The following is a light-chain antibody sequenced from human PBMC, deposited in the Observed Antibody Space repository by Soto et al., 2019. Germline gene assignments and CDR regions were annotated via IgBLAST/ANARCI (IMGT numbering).Light chain of an antibody. CDR1: QSFSSTY. Sequence: EIVLPPSPGTLSCSPGERAPLYCRASQSFSSTYLAWYKQKPGQAPRLLVYGASSRATGIPDRFSGFGSGKDLILTISRLDHEDFAAYFCQQYGSSPLTCGQGTQREIK. CDR3: QQYGSSPLT. V-gene: IGKV3-20*01. J-gene: IGKJ5*01. CDR2: GAS.